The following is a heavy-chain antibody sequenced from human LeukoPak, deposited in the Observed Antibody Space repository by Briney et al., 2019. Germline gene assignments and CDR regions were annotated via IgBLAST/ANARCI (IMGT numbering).Heavy chain of an antibody. D-gene: IGHD2-21*01. V-gene: IGHV4-34*01. CDR2: INHSGST. CDR3: ARGRFQFDY. Sequence: SETLSLTCAVYGGSFSGYYWSWIRQPPGKGLEWIGEINHSGSTNYNPPLKSRVTISVDTSKNQFSLKLSSVTAADTAVYYCARGRFQFDYWGQGTLVTVSS. CDR1: GGSFSGYY. J-gene: IGHJ4*02.